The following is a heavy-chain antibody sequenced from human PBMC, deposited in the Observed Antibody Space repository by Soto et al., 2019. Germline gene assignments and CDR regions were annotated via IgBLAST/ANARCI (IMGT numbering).Heavy chain of an antibody. J-gene: IGHJ3*01. CDR2: IGIGSSTK. V-gene: IGHV3-48*01. Sequence: PGGSLRLSCVVSGFTFRNYGMNWVRQAPGKGLEWVSYIGIGSSTKYYADSVKGRFTISRDNAKNSLYLQMNSLRAEDTAVYYCARDQLYYNDISGRPLNAFDVWGQGTMVTVSS. D-gene: IGHD3-22*01. CDR3: ARDQLYYNDISGRPLNAFDV. CDR1: GFTFRNYG.